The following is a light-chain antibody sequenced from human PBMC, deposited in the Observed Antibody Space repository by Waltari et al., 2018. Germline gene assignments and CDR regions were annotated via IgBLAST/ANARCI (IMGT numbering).Light chain of an antibody. J-gene: IGLJ2*01. V-gene: IGLV2-23*01. CDR3: SSYARSDNSVL. CDR1: TSDVGGYNL. CDR2: EGT. Sequence: QSALTQPASVSGSPGQSITIPCTGSTSDVGGYNLVSWYRQFPNKAPQLIIYEGTRRPSCVSSRFSASKSGNTASLTISGLQAEDEALYVCSSYARSDNSVLFGGGTQLSVL.